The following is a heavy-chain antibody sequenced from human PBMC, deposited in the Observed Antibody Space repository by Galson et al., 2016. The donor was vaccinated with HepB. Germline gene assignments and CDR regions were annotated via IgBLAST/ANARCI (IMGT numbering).Heavy chain of an antibody. V-gene: IGHV4-4*02. CDR2: IYHTAYT. CDR1: GASISTNHW. CDR3: ASFPQEDLQLRGPIHDY. D-gene: IGHD6-6*01. J-gene: IGHJ4*02. Sequence: ETLSLTCAVSGASISTNHWWHWVPQSPPKGLEWIGAIYHTAYTNYNPSPRSRDTLSVDKSKNQFSLKLNSVTAADTAVYYCASFPQEDLQLRGPIHDYRGQGTLVTVSS.